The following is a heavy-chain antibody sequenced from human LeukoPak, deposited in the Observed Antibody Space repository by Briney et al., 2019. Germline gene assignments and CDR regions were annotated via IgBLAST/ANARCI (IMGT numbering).Heavy chain of an antibody. Sequence: PSETLSLTCTVSGGSISSHYWSWIRQPPGKGLEWIGYIYYSGSTNYNPSLKSRVTISVDTSKNQFSLKLSSVTAADKAVVYCGRYCGDNGRAAAGDYYYMDVWGKGTTVTVSS. V-gene: IGHV4-59*11. CDR3: GRYCGDNGRAAAGDYYYMDV. CDR2: IYYSGST. CDR1: GGSISSHY. D-gene: IGHD6-13*01. J-gene: IGHJ6*03.